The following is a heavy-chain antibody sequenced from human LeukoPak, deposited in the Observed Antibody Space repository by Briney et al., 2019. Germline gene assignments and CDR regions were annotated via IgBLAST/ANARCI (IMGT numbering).Heavy chain of an antibody. Sequence: KPSETLSLTCTVSGGSISSSSYYWGWIRQPPGKGLEWIGSIYYSGSTYYNPSLKSRVTISVDTSKNQFSLKLSSVTAADTAVYYCARTWFGEPRVDYWGQGTLVTVSS. CDR2: IYYSGST. J-gene: IGHJ4*02. V-gene: IGHV4-39*07. CDR3: ARTWFGEPRVDY. D-gene: IGHD3-10*01. CDR1: GGSISSSSYY.